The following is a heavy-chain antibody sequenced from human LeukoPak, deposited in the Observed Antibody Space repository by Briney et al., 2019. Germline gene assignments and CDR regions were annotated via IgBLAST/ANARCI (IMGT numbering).Heavy chain of an antibody. CDR1: GGSISSHY. J-gene: IGHJ4*02. CDR3: ARVEGYGGNFDY. V-gene: IGHV4-59*11. Sequence: SETLSLTCTVSGGSISSHYWSWIRQPPGKGLEWIGYIYYGGSTNYNPSLKSRVTISVDTSKNQFSLKLSSVTAADTAVYYCARVEGYGGNFDYWGQGTLVTVSS. CDR2: IYYGGST. D-gene: IGHD4-23*01.